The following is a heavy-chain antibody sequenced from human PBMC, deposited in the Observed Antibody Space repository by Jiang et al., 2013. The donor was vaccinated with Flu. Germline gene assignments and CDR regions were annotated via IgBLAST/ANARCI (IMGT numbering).Heavy chain of an antibody. V-gene: IGHV3-66*01. CDR2: SDSSGYT. CDR3: AREFPSESGGFDY. D-gene: IGHD2-15*01. Sequence: PGGSLRLSCAVSGFTVSSNYMSWVRQAPGKGLEWVSVSDSSGYTYYADSVKGRFTISRDKSKNTLYLQMNSLRAEDTAVYYCAREFPSESGGFDYWGQGTLVTVSS. J-gene: IGHJ4*02. CDR1: GFTVSSNY.